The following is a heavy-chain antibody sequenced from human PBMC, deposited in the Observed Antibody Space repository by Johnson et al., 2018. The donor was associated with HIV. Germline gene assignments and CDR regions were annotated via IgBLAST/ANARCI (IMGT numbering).Heavy chain of an antibody. CDR1: GFTFSDYY. CDR3: ARESPRRGYSYGDAVDI. V-gene: IGHV3-11*04. CDR2: SGSGGST. J-gene: IGHJ3*02. D-gene: IGHD5-18*01. Sequence: QVQLVESGGGLVKPGGSLRLSCAASGFTFSDYYMSWIRQAPGKGLEWVSAISGSGGSTYYADSVKGRFTISRDNSKNTLYLQMNSLRAEDMAVYYCARESPRRGYSYGDAVDIWGQGTMVTVSS.